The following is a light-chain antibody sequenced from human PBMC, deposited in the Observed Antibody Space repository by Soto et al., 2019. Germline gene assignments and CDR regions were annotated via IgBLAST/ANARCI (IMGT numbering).Light chain of an antibody. J-gene: IGLJ2*01. CDR3: HSFDSNTVV. V-gene: IGLV6-57*03. CDR2: EDD. Sequence: NFMLTQPHSVSESPGKTVTISCTRISGSIASNYVQWYQRRPGSAPTAVIYEDDQRPSGVPDRFSGSIDSSSNSASLTISGLKSEDEAAYYCHSFDSNTVVFGGGTKLTVL. CDR1: SGSIASNY.